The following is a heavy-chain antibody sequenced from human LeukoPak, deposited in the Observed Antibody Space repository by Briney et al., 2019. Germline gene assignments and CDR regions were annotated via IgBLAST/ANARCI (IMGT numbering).Heavy chain of an antibody. CDR3: ARYDDY. J-gene: IGHJ4*02. CDR1: GGSISSTSYY. V-gene: IGHV4-39*01. CDR2: IHYSGKT. Sequence: SETLSLTCTVSGGSISSTSYYWGWIRQPPGKGLEWIGSIHYSGKTFYNASLKSRVTISVHTSENQFFLNLISVTAADTALYYCARYDDYWGQGTLVTVSS. D-gene: IGHD3-16*01.